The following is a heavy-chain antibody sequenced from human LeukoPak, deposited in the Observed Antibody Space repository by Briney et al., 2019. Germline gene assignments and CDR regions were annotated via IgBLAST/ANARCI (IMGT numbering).Heavy chain of an antibody. CDR1: GYTFTTNG. CDR2: ISPYDSDT. CDR3: ARLRGGIYSSRDAFDI. V-gene: IGHV1-18*04. J-gene: IGHJ3*02. Sequence: ASVRVSCKASGYTFTTNGVSWVRQAPGQGLEWLAWISPYDSDTNYTPDLPGRVTLSTDTSTSTAYMELTSLRSDDTAVYYCARLRGGIYSSRDAFDIWGQGTMVTVSS. D-gene: IGHD2-2*01.